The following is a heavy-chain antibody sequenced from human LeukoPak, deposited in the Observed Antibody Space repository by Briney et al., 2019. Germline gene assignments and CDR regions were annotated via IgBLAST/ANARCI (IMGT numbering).Heavy chain of an antibody. J-gene: IGHJ4*01. D-gene: IGHD7-27*01. CDR1: GFTFSSYG. Sequence: GGSLRLSCAASGFTFSSYGMHWVRQAPGKGLEWVAVIWYDGSNKYYADSVKGRFTISRDNSKNTLYLQMNSLRAEVTAVYYCARDSSNWGFDYWGQGTLVTVSS. V-gene: IGHV3-33*01. CDR3: ARDSSNWGFDY. CDR2: IWYDGSNK.